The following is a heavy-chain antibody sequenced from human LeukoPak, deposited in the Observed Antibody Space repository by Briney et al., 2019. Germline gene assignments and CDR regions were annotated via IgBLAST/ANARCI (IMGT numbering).Heavy chain of an antibody. D-gene: IGHD2/OR15-2a*01. CDR3: AKETISYGMDV. Sequence: GGSLRLSCAASGFTFSSYGMHWARQAPGKGLEWVAVISYDGSNKYYADSVKGRFTISRDNSKNTLYLQMNSLRAEDTAVYYCAKETISYGMDVWGQGTTVTVSS. J-gene: IGHJ6*02. CDR2: ISYDGSNK. CDR1: GFTFSSYG. V-gene: IGHV3-30*18.